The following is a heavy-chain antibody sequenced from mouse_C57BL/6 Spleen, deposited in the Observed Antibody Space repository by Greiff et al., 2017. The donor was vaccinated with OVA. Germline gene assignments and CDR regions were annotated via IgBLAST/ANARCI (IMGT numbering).Heavy chain of an antibody. Sequence: EVMLVESGTVLARPGASVKMSCKTSGYTFTSYWMHWVKQRPGQGLEWIGAIYPGNSDTSYNQKFKGKAKLTAVTSASTAYMELSSLTNEDSAVYYCTRERGITTVVDYYAMDYWGQGTSVTVSS. CDR1: GYTFTSYW. D-gene: IGHD1-1*01. J-gene: IGHJ4*01. CDR2: IYPGNSDT. CDR3: TRERGITTVVDYYAMDY. V-gene: IGHV1-5*01.